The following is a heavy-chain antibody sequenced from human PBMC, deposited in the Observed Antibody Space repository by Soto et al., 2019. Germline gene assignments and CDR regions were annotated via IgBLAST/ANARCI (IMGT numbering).Heavy chain of an antibody. CDR1: GYAFTTYG. Sequence: QVHLLQSGAEVRNPGASVKVSCKGSGYAFTTYGITWVRQAPGQGLEWMGWISAHNGNTNYAQKLQGRVTVTRDTSTSTAYMELRSLRSDDTAVYYCARGRYGDYWGQGALVTVSS. CDR3: ARGRYGDY. CDR2: ISAHNGNT. V-gene: IGHV1-18*01. J-gene: IGHJ4*02. D-gene: IGHD1-1*01.